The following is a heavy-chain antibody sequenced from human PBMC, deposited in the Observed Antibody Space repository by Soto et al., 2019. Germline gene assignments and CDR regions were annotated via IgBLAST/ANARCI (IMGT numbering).Heavy chain of an antibody. J-gene: IGHJ6*02. CDR3: TAGRYSYPPFWVYLYYAMDV. CDR1: GFSITNAW. D-gene: IGHD3-16*02. Sequence: EVQLVESGGDLVKPGGSLRLSCAASGFSITNAWMTWVRQPPGKGLEWVGRIKSKTDGGTTDYVAPVKGRFTISRDDAKTTPSLPMNSLKTEDRAVYYCTAGRYSYPPFWVYLYYAMDVWGQGTTVTVSS. V-gene: IGHV3-15*01. CDR2: IKSKTDGGTT.